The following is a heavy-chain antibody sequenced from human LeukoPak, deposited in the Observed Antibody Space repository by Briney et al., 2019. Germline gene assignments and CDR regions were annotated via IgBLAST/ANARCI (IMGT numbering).Heavy chain of an antibody. CDR2: ISTDGSSR. Sequence: PGGSLRLSCAASGFTFSSYWMHWPRQEPRKGLVWVSRISTDGSSRSYADSVKGRFTISRDNGKNTLYLQMNSLRAEDTAVYYCASYLTSIPSGMDAWGQGATVTVSS. V-gene: IGHV3-74*01. CDR1: GFTFSSYW. D-gene: IGHD2/OR15-2a*01. J-gene: IGHJ6*02. CDR3: ASYLTSIPSGMDA.